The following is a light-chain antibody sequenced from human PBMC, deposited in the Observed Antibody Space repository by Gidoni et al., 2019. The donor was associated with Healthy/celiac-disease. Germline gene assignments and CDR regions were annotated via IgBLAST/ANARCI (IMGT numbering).Light chain of an antibody. J-gene: IGKJ4*01. V-gene: IGKV1-9*01. CDR3: QQLKTYPLT. Sequence: DIPLTQSASFLSASVGVRVTITCRASQGISSYLAWFQQKPGKAPKLLIYPASTLLSGVPSRFSGSVFGTEFTLTISSLQPEDFATYYCQQLKTYPLTFGGGTQVEIK. CDR2: PAS. CDR1: QGISSY.